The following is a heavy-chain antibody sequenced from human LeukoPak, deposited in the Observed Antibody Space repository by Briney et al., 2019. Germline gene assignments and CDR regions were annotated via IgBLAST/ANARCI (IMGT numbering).Heavy chain of an antibody. CDR3: AKDLRGTIFGAFEDDSFDF. V-gene: IGHV3-23*01. J-gene: IGHJ3*01. CDR1: GFMFSDFY. D-gene: IGHD3-3*01. CDR2: ISGSGTYT. Sequence: GGSLRLSCAASGFMFSDFYMTWVRQAPGKGLDWVSTISGSGTYTYYAVSVKGRFTISRDNSKNTVYLQMNSLRGEDTAVYYCAKDLRGTIFGAFEDDSFDFWGQGTMVTVSS.